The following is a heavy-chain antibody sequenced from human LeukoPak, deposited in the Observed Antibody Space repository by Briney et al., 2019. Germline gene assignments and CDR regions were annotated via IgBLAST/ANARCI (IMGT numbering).Heavy chain of an antibody. V-gene: IGHV4-34*01. CDR3: ARGPRGYCSGSSCYPSFDY. D-gene: IGHD2-15*01. CDR2: INHSGST. Sequence: PSETLSLTCAVYGGSFSGYYWSWIRQPPGKGLEWIGEINHSGSTNYNPSLKSRVTISVDTSKNQFSLKLSSVTAADTAVYYCARGPRGYCSGSSCYPSFDYWGQGTLVTVSS. J-gene: IGHJ4*02. CDR1: GGSFSGYY.